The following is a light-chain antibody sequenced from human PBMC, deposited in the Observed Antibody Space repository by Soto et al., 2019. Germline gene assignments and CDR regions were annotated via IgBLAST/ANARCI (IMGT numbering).Light chain of an antibody. CDR1: SSDVGGYNY. V-gene: IGLV2-14*03. CDR3: SSYRNSSIPCV. J-gene: IGLJ1*01. Sequence: QSVLAQPASVFGSPGQSITISCTETSSDVGGYNYVSSYQQYPGRAPKLMIYDVTYRPSGVSNRFSASKSGNPASQTISGLQAEDEADYYCSSYRNSSIPCVFGTGTKVTV. CDR2: DVT.